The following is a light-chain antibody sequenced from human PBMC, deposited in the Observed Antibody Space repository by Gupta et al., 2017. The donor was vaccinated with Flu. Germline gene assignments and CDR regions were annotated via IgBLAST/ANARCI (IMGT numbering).Light chain of an antibody. CDR2: YDG. CDR1: DIGRKN. V-gene: IGLV3-21*02. J-gene: IGLJ1*01. CDR3: QVWSSSDHAYV. Sequence: GQTARVTCGGDDIGRKNVHWYQQKPGQAPVVVVWYDGNRRSGIPARFSGSTTGNTATLTISPVDVGDEADYYYQVWSSSDHAYVFGSGTKVTVL.